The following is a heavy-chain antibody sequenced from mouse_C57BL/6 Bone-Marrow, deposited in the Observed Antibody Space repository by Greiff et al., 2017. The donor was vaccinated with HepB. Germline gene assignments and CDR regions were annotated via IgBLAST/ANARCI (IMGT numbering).Heavy chain of an antibody. V-gene: IGHV10-3*01. CDR1: GFTFNTYA. CDR3: VRERLGICYGNYVFAY. CDR2: IRSKSSNYAT. J-gene: IGHJ3*01. D-gene: IGHD2-1*01. Sequence: EVQLVESGGGLVQPKGSLKLSCAASGFTFNTYAMHWVRQAPGKGLEWVARIRSKSSNYATYYAVPVKDRFTISRDYSQSMLYLQMNNLKTEDTAMYYCVRERLGICYGNYVFAYWGQGTLVTVSA.